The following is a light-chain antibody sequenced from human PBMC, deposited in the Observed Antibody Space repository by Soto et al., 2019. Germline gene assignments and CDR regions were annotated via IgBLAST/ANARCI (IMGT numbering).Light chain of an antibody. CDR3: QSYDTILSAWV. CDR1: SSNIGTVYD. CDR2: ANN. Sequence: QSVLTQPPSVSGAPGQRVTISCTGSSSNIGTVYDVHWYQQLPGTAPKLLIYANNNRPSGVPDRFSGSKSGTSASLAITGLQAEDEADYYCQSYDTILSAWVFGGGTKLTVL. J-gene: IGLJ3*02. V-gene: IGLV1-40*01.